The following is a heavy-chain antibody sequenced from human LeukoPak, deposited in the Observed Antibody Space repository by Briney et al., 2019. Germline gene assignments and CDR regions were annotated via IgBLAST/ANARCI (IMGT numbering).Heavy chain of an antibody. CDR1: GFTFSSYS. CDR2: ISKSSSTI. CDR3: ARVRVGAYDFEY. V-gene: IGHV3-48*04. J-gene: IGHJ4*02. D-gene: IGHD3-10*01. Sequence: GGSLRLSCAASGFTFSSYSMNWVRQAPGKGLEWVSYISKSSSTIYYADSVKGRFTMSRDNAKKSLYLHMNSLRAEDTAVYYCARVRVGAYDFEYWGQGTLVTVSS.